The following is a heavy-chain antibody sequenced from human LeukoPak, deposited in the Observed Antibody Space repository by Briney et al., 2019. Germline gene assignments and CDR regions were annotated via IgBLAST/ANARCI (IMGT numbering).Heavy chain of an antibody. D-gene: IGHD3-10*01. J-gene: IGHJ5*02. CDR1: GFTFSSYS. CDR2: ISSSSSYI. CDR3: AKSGYYGSGTNWFDP. V-gene: IGHV3-21*01. Sequence: GGSLRLSCAASGFTFSSYSMNWVRQAPGKGLEWVSSISSSSSYIYYADSVKGRFTISRDNAKNSLYLQMNSLRAEDTAVYYCAKSGYYGSGTNWFDPWGQGTLVTVSS.